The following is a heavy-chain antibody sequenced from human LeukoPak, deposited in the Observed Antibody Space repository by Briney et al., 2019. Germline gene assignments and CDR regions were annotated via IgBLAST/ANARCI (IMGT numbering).Heavy chain of an antibody. D-gene: IGHD6-13*01. Sequence: ASVKVSCKASGYTFTCYYIHWVRQAPGQGLEWMGWINPYSGGTNYAQDFQGRVTMTRDTSINTAYMELSSLRSDDTAVYYCARDDVSNWSSDFDYWGQGTLVTVSS. J-gene: IGHJ4*02. CDR2: INPYSGGT. CDR3: ARDDVSNWSSDFDY. CDR1: GYTFTCYY. V-gene: IGHV1-2*02.